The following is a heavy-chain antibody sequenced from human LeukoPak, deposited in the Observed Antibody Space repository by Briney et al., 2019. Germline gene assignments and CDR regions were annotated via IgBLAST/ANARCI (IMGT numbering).Heavy chain of an antibody. CDR3: ARGRQGIIAATGSNYYYGMDV. CDR1: GGFFRGYY. CDR2: INHGGST. D-gene: IGHD6-25*01. V-gene: IGHV4-34*01. Sequence: PSETLSLARDVYGGFFRGYYWSWIRQPPGKGLEWIGEINHGGSTNYNPSLKSRVSISVDTTKNQFSLKLTSVTAADTAVYYCARGRQGIIAATGSNYYYGMDVWGQGTTVTVSS. J-gene: IGHJ6*02.